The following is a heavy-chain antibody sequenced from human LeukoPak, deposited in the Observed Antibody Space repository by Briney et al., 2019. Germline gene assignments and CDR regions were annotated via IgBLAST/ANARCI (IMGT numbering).Heavy chain of an antibody. V-gene: IGHV1-18*01. CDR2: ISAYNGNT. Sequence: GVSVKVSCKASGYTFTSYAMHWVRQAPGQRLEWMGWISAYNGNTNYAQKLQGRVTMTTDTSTSTAYMELRSLRSDDTAVYYCARDREAAAGGIDYWGQGTLVTVSS. D-gene: IGHD6-13*01. CDR1: GYTFTSYA. CDR3: ARDREAAAGGIDY. J-gene: IGHJ4*02.